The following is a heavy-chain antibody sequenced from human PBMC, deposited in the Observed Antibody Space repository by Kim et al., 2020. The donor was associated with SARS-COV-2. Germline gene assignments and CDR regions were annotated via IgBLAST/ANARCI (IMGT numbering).Heavy chain of an antibody. V-gene: IGHV1-69*04. J-gene: IGHJ4*02. CDR2: IIPILGIA. Sequence: SVKVSKASGGTFSSYAISWVRQAPGQGLEWMGRIIPILGIANYAQKFQGRVTITADKSTSTAYMELSSLRSEDTAVYYCARGYCSGGSCYRFHYWGQGT. CDR3: ARGYCSGGSCYRFHY. D-gene: IGHD2-15*01. CDR1: GGTFSSYA.